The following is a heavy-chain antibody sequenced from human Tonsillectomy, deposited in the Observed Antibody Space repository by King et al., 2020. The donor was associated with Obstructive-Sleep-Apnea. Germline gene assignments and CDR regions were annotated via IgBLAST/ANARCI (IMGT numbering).Heavy chain of an antibody. J-gene: IGHJ5*02. V-gene: IGHV3-66*01. CDR3: ASGTWYLFDL. CDR2: IYTGGAI. Sequence: VQLVESGGGLVQPGGSLRLSCEASGFTISSNYMNWIRQAPGKGLEWVSVIYTGGAIYYADSVVGRFTISRDLSRNTLFLQMDSLRAEDTAVYYCASGTWYLFDLWGQGTQVTVSS. CDR1: GFTISSNY. D-gene: IGHD6-13*01.